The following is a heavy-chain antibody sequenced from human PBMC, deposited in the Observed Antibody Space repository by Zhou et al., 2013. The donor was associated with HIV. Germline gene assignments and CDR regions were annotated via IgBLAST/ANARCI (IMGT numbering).Heavy chain of an antibody. V-gene: IGHV1-69*04. CDR1: GGTFSSYA. J-gene: IGHJ6*03. Sequence: QVQLVQSGAEVKKPGSSVKVSCKASGGTFSSYAISWVRQAPGQGLEWMGRIIPILGIANYAQKFQGRVTITADKSTSTAYMELSSLRSEDTAVYYCARPISNRSREGNYYYMDVWGKGTTVTVSS. D-gene: IGHD1-26*01. CDR3: ARPISNRSREGNYYYMDV. CDR2: IIPILGIA.